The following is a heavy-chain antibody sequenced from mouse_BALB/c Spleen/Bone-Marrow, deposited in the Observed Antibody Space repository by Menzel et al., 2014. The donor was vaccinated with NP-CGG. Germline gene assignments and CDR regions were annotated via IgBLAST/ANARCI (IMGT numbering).Heavy chain of an antibody. V-gene: IGHV4-1*02. CDR3: ARNGYYGYSDY. J-gene: IGHJ2*01. CDR2: INPDSRTI. Sequence: EVKVEESGGGLVQPGGSLKLSCAASGFDFSRYWMSWVRQAPGKGLEWIGEINPDSRTINYTPSLKDKFIISRDNAKNTLYLQMSKVRSEDTALYYCARNGYYGYSDYWGQGTTLTVSS. D-gene: IGHD2-1*01. CDR1: GFDFSRYW.